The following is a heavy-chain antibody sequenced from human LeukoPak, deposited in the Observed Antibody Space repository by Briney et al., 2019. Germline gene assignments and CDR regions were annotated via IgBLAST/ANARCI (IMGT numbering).Heavy chain of an antibody. Sequence: SETLSLTCSVSGGSVSSRNYSWTWIRQPPGKGLEWIGYIYNSGSTKCNPSLKSRVTISVDTSKNQFSLKLSSVTAADTAVYYCARIGDYYDSSGYYYIGGTFDYWGQGALVTVSS. V-gene: IGHV4-61*01. D-gene: IGHD3-22*01. CDR3: ARIGDYYDSSGYYYIGGTFDY. CDR2: IYNSGST. J-gene: IGHJ4*02. CDR1: GGSVSSRNYS.